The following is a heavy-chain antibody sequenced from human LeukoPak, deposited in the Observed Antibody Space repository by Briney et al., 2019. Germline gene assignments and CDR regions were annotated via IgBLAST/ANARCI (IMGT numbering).Heavy chain of an antibody. J-gene: IGHJ4*02. CDR2: IYTDGSYT. Sequence: GGSLRLSCAASGFTFSSYWMHWVRQAPGKGLVWVSRIYTDGSYTNYADSVKGRFTISRGNAKNTLSLHMNSLRAEDMAVYYCARGDDESLDHWGQGTLVTVSS. CDR1: GFTFSSYW. CDR3: ARGDDESLDH. D-gene: IGHD3-16*01. V-gene: IGHV3-74*01.